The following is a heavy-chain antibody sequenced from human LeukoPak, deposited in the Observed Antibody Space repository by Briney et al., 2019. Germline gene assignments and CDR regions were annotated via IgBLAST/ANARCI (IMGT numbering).Heavy chain of an antibody. J-gene: IGHJ4*02. V-gene: IGHV1-2*02. CDR1: GYIFTGYY. CDR3: AALGGSSWYYFDY. D-gene: IGHD6-13*01. Sequence: ASVKVSCKASGYIFTGYYMHWVRQAPGQGLEWMGWINPNSGGTNYAQKFQGRVTMTRDTSISTAYMELSRLRSDDTAVYYCAALGGSSWYYFDYWGQGTLVTVSS. CDR2: INPNSGGT.